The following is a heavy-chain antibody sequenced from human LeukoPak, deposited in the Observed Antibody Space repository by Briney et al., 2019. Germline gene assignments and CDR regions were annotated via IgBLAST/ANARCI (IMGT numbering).Heavy chain of an antibody. V-gene: IGHV5-10-1*01. J-gene: IGHJ5*02. CDR2: IDPSDSYT. CDR3: ARTPQNYYDSSGYSWFDP. Sequence: GESLKISCKGSGYSFTSYWISWVRQMPGKGLEWMGRIDPSDSYTNYSPSFQGHVTISADKSISTAYLQWSSLKASDTAMYYCARTPQNYYDSSGYSWFDPWGQGTLVTVSS. D-gene: IGHD3-22*01. CDR1: GYSFTSYW.